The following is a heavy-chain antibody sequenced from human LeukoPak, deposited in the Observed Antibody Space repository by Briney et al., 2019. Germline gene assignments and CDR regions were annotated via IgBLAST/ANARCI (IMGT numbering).Heavy chain of an antibody. CDR1: GGTFSSYA. CDR2: IIPIFGTA. D-gene: IGHD3-22*01. J-gene: IGHJ4*02. V-gene: IGHV1-69*05. CDR3: ARDYRDSSGYDY. Sequence: ASVKVSCKASGGTFSSYAISWLRQAPGQGLEWMGGIIPIFGTANYAQKFQGRVTITTDESTSTAYMELSSLRSEDTAVYYCARDYRDSSGYDYWGQGTLVTVSS.